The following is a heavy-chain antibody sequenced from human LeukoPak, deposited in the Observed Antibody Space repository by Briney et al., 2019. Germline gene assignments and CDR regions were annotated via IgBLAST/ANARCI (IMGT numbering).Heavy chain of an antibody. J-gene: IGHJ4*02. CDR3: ARGVGNVVVTTDPLDY. CDR1: GFIFSSYS. Sequence: GGSLRLSCAASGFIFSSYSMNWVRQAPGKGLEWGSYISSSSSTIYYVDSVKGRFTISRDNANNSRYLQMNSLRAEDTAVYYCARGVGNVVVTTDPLDYWGQGTLVTVSS. V-gene: IGHV3-48*04. D-gene: IGHD2-21*02. CDR2: ISSSSSTI.